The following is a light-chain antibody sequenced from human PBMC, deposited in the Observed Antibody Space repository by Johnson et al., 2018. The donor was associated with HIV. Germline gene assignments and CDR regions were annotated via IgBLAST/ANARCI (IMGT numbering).Light chain of an antibody. V-gene: IGLV1-51*01. CDR2: DNN. CDR1: SSNIGNNY. J-gene: IGLJ1*01. CDR3: GTWDSSLRVGF. Sequence: HSVLTQPPSVSVAPGQKVTISCSGSSSNIGNNYVSWYQQLPGTAPKLLIYDNNKRPSGIPDRFSGSKSGTSATLGITGLQTGDEADYYCGTWDSSLRVGFFGTGTKVTVL.